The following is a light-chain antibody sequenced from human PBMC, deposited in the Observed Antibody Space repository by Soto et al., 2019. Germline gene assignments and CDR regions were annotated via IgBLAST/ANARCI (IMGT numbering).Light chain of an antibody. V-gene: IGKV3-20*01. CDR2: GAS. CDR1: QSVSSSY. CDR3: QHYGSSSWT. J-gene: IGKJ1*01. Sequence: EIVLTQSPGTLSLSPGERATLSCRASQSVSSSYLAWYQQKPGQAPRLLIYGASSRATGIPDRFSGSGSGTDFTVTISRLAPEDFAVYYGQHYGSSSWTFGQGTKVEIK.